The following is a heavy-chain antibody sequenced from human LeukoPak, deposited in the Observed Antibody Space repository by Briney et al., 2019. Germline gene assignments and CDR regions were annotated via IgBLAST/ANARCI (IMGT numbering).Heavy chain of an antibody. J-gene: IGHJ5*02. CDR3: ARAYYYGSGSRAQTWFDP. CDR2: IYTSGST. CDR1: GGSISSGSYY. D-gene: IGHD3-10*01. V-gene: IGHV4-61*02. Sequence: PSETLSLTCTVSGGSISSGSYYWSWIRQPAGKGLEWIGRIYTSGSTNYNPSLKSRVTISVDTSKNQFSLKLSSVTAADTAVYYCARAYYYGSGSRAQTWFDPWGQGTLVTVSS.